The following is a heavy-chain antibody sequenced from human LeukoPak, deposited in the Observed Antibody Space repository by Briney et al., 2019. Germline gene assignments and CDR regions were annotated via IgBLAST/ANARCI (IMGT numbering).Heavy chain of an antibody. CDR3: ARDLGQYDSSGQHAFDI. D-gene: IGHD3-22*01. Sequence: PSQTLSLTCTVSGGSISSGGYYWSWIRQPPGKGLEWIGYIYHSGSTYYNPSLKSRVTISVDRSKNQFSLKLSSVTAADTAVYYCARDLGQYDSSGQHAFDIWGQGTMVTVSS. V-gene: IGHV4-30-2*01. CDR1: GGSISSGGYY. J-gene: IGHJ3*02. CDR2: IYHSGST.